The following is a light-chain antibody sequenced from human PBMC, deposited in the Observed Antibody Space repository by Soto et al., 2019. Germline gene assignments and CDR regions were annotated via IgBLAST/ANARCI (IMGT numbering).Light chain of an antibody. J-gene: IGKJ1*01. Sequence: TQSPATLSVSPGEGATLSCRASQSIKNLLAWYQQRPGQSPRLLIYLTSNRATGIPARFSGSGSGTDFTLTISSLEPEDSAVYYCHQRQSWPRTFGQGTKVDIK. CDR3: HQRQSWPRT. V-gene: IGKV3-11*01. CDR2: LTS. CDR1: QSIKNL.